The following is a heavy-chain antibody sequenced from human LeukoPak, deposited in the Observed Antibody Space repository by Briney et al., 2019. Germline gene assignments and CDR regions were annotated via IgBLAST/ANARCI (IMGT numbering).Heavy chain of an antibody. D-gene: IGHD3-10*01. Sequence: GGSLRLSCAASGFTFSDYYMSWIRQAPGKGPEWVSYISSSGSTIYYADSVKGRFTISRDNAKNSLYLQMNSLRAEDTAVYFCATGERMVRGDGVDYWGQGTLVTVSS. V-gene: IGHV3-11*04. J-gene: IGHJ4*02. CDR1: GFTFSDYY. CDR3: ATGERMVRGDGVDY. CDR2: ISSSGSTI.